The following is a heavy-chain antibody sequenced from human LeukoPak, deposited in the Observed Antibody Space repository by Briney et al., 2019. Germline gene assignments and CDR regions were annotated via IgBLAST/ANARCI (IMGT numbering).Heavy chain of an antibody. D-gene: IGHD2-15*01. CDR2: IIPIFGTA. CDR3: AREHTVVVALAIGWFDP. J-gene: IGHJ5*02. CDR1: GGTFSSYA. Sequence: SVKVSCKAPGGTFSSYAISWVRQAPGQGLEWMGGIIPIFGTANYAQKFQGRATITTDESTSTAYMELSSLRSEDTAVYYCAREHTVVVALAIGWFDPWGQGTLVTVSS. V-gene: IGHV1-69*05.